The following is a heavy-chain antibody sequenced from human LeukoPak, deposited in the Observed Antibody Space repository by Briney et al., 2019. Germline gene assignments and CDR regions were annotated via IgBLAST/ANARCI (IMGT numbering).Heavy chain of an antibody. J-gene: IGHJ6*03. CDR2: ISAYNGNT. V-gene: IGHV1-18*01. Sequence: ASVKVSCKASGYTFTSYGIRWVRQAPGQGLEWMGWISAYNGNTNYAQKLQGRVTMTTDTSTSTAYMELRSLRSDDTAVYYCARGLGVLRFLEADYYMDVWGKGTTVTVSS. D-gene: IGHD3-3*01. CDR1: GYTFTSYG. CDR3: ARGLGVLRFLEADYYMDV.